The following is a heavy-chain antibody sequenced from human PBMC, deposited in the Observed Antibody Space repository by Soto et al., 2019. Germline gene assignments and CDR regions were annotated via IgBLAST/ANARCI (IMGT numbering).Heavy chain of an antibody. CDR2: ISSSTSHT. D-gene: IGHD6-25*01. CDR3: ARGRGAAADNFDF. V-gene: IGHV3-11*05. J-gene: IGHJ4*02. Sequence: QVQLVESGGGLVKPGGSLRLSCAVSGFTFSDYYMTWIRQAPGKGLEWVSYISSSTSHTNYADSVKGRFTISRDNAKNSLFLQMNSLRAEATAVYYCARGRGAAADNFDFWGQGTLFTVSS. CDR1: GFTFSDYY.